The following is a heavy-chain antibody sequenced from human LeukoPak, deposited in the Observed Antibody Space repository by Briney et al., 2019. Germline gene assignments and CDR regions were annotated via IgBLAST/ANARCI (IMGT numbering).Heavy chain of an antibody. V-gene: IGHV4-59*01. CDR2: IYYSGST. J-gene: IGHJ5*02. CDR3: ARHGTSGTNLNWFDP. CDR1: GGSISSFY. D-gene: IGHD1-1*01. Sequence: SETLSLTCTVSGGSISSFYWSWIRQPPGEALEWIGYIYYSGSTNYNPSLKSRVTISVDTSKNQFSLKLSSVTAADTAVYYCARHGTSGTNLNWFDPWGQGTLVTVSS.